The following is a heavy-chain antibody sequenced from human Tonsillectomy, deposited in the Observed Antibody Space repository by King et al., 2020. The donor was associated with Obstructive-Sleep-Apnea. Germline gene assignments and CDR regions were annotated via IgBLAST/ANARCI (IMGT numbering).Heavy chain of an antibody. CDR1: GVTFNSFG. CDR3: ARDSPLRTGNYYGMDV. D-gene: IGHD3/OR15-3a*01. J-gene: IGHJ6*02. V-gene: IGHV3-33*01. Sequence: VQLVESGGGVVQPGRSLRLSCAASGVTFNSFGMDWVRQAPGKGLEGVAFIWYDGSNKYYADAVKGRFTISRDNSKNTLYLQMNSLRAEYTAVYYCARDSPLRTGNYYGMDVWGQGTTVTVSS. CDR2: IWYDGSNK.